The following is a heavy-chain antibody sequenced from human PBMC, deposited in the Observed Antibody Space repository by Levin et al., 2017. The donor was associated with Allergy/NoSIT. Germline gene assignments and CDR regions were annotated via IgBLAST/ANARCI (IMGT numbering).Heavy chain of an antibody. CDR3: ARGTLVSPATAPDY. CDR1: GDSISNVNYY. Sequence: PSETLSLTCSVSGDSISNVNYYWNWIRQHPGKGLEWIGFMYYSGSTEYNPSLKSRVTISVDTSKNQFSLKVNSVSAADTAVYYCARGTLVSPATAPDYWGQGILVSVSS. V-gene: IGHV4-31*03. J-gene: IGHJ4*02. D-gene: IGHD4/OR15-4a*01. CDR2: MYYSGST.